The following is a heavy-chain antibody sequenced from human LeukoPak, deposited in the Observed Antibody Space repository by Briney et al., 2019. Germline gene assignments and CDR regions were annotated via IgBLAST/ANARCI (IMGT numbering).Heavy chain of an antibody. CDR1: GFTFSSYN. J-gene: IGHJ4*02. CDR3: ASGDYGDYAIY. CDR2: ISSRSRTI. Sequence: PGGSLRLSCAASGFTFSSYNMNWVRQAPGKGLEWVSYISSRSRTIYYADSVKGRFTISRDNAKNSLYLQMNSLRAEDTAVYYCASGDYGDYAIYWGQGTLVTVSS. V-gene: IGHV3-48*04. D-gene: IGHD4-17*01.